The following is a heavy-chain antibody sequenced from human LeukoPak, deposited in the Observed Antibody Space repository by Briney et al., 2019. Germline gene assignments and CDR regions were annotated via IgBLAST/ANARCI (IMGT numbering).Heavy chain of an antibody. V-gene: IGHV3-48*01. CDR3: ARVYTAPDIVLMVYDGYYYMDV. Sequence: PGGSLRLSCAASGFTFSSYSMNWVRQAPGKGLEWVSYISSSSSTIYYADSVKGRFTISRDNAKNSLYLQMNSLRAEDTAVYYCARVYTAPDIVLMVYDGYYYMDVWGKGTTVTVSS. CDR1: GFTFSSYS. D-gene: IGHD2-8*01. CDR2: ISSSSSTI. J-gene: IGHJ6*03.